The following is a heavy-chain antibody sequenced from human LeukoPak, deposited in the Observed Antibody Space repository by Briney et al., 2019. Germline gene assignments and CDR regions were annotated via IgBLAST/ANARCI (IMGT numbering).Heavy chain of an antibody. CDR1: GFTFSSYA. CDR3: ARNVPATAISASFDY. J-gene: IGHJ4*02. CDR2: ISYDGSNK. D-gene: IGHD2-2*01. Sequence: PGRSLRLSCAASGFTFSSYAMHWVRQAPGKGLEWVAVISYDGSNKYYADSVKGRFTISRDNSKNTLYLQMNSLRAEDTAVYYCARNVPATAISASFDYWGQGTLVTVSS. V-gene: IGHV3-30*04.